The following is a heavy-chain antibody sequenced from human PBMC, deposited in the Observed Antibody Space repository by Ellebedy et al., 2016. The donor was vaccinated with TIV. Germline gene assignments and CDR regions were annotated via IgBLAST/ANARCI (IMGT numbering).Heavy chain of an antibody. CDR3: AGGELLSLFDY. CDR2: ISYDGSDK. Sequence: GGSLRLSXAASGFTFSTYAMHWVRQAPGKGLEWVAVISYDGSDKDYADPVKGRFTISRDNSKNTVSLQMNSLRAEDTAVYYCAGGELLSLFDYWGQGTLVTVSS. J-gene: IGHJ4*02. V-gene: IGHV3-30-3*01. CDR1: GFTFSTYA. D-gene: IGHD3-10*01.